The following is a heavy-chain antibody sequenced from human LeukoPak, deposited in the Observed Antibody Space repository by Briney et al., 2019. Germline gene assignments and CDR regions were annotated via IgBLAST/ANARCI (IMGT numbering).Heavy chain of an antibody. CDR1: GYSFTSYW. CDR2: IDPSDSYT. D-gene: IGHD3-9*01. V-gene: IGHV5-10-1*01. J-gene: IGHJ4*02. Sequence: GESLRISCKGSGYSFTSYWISWVRQMPGKGLEWMGRIDPSDSYTNYSPSFQGHVTLSADKSISTAYLQWSSLKASDTAMYYCARDVRYFDWYWDYWGQGTLVTVSS. CDR3: ARDVRYFDWYWDY.